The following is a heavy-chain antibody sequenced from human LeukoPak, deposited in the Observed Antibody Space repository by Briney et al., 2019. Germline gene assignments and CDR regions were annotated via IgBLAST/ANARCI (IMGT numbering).Heavy chain of an antibody. J-gene: IGHJ4*02. V-gene: IGHV4-59*12. CDR1: GGSIGSYY. CDR2: IYNSGNS. Sequence: SETLSLTCTVSGGSIGSYYWSWIRQPPGKGLEWIGYIYNSGNSNYNPSLKSRVTISVDTSKNQFSLKLSSVTAADTAVYYCARGVYYYGSGSYSDYWGQGTLVTVSS. D-gene: IGHD3-10*01. CDR3: ARGVYYYGSGSYSDY.